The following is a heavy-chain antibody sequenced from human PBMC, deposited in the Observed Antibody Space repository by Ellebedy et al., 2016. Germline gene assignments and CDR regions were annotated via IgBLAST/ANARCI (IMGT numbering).Heavy chain of an antibody. D-gene: IGHD2-2*01. CDR1: DDSIPDNY. J-gene: IGHJ4*02. V-gene: IGHV4-59*08. Sequence: SETLSLTCIVSDDSIPDNYWSWIRQPPGKEPDYIGYIYYTGITNYNPSLMGRATISIDTSKNQFSLKVTFVTAADTAMYYCTRVPNGSPSDFWGQGTLVTVSS. CDR2: IYYTGIT. CDR3: TRVPNGSPSDF.